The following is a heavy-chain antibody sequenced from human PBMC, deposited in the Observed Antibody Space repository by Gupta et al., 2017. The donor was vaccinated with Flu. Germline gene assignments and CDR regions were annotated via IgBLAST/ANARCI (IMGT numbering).Heavy chain of an antibody. D-gene: IGHD2-15*01. CDR2: IKQDGSEK. V-gene: IGHV3-7*01. J-gene: IGHJ4*02. CDR3: ASCSGSSCYRSDY. Sequence: EVQLVESGGGLVQPGGSLRLSCAAPGLTFSSYWMSWVRHAPGKGLEWVANIKQDGSEKNYVDSAKGRFTISRDNAKNSLYLQMNGLRAEDTAVYYCASCSGSSCYRSDYWGQGTLVIVSS. CDR1: GLTFSSYW.